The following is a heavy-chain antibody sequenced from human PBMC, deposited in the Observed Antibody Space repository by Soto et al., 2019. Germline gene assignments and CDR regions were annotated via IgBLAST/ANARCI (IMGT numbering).Heavy chain of an antibody. J-gene: IGHJ4*02. Sequence: LRLSCEGSGFSFSDYYIDWVRQAPGKGLEWVGRTRDKANGYTTDYAASVKGRFTISRDESKNSVFLQINSLKTEDTAVYYCTREGYLPGPDFDSWGQGTLVTVSS. V-gene: IGHV3-72*01. CDR3: TREGYLPGPDFDS. D-gene: IGHD1-1*01. CDR1: GFSFSDYY. CDR2: TRDKANGYTT.